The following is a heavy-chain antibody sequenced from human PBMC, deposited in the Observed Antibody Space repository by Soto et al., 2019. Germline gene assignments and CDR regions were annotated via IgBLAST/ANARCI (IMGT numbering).Heavy chain of an antibody. CDR2: ISRSGNTM. D-gene: IGHD2-2*02. J-gene: IGHJ3*02. CDR3: VREGRSSTSCNTGCAFDI. V-gene: IGHV3-11*01. Sequence: GGSLRLSCAASGFTSWDYDMSWIRQAPGKGLEWVSYISRSGNTMYYGDYVKGRFTISRDNAENSVFLQMISLRAEDTAVYYCVREGRSSTSCNTGCAFDIWGHGTMVTVSS. CDR1: GFTSWDYD.